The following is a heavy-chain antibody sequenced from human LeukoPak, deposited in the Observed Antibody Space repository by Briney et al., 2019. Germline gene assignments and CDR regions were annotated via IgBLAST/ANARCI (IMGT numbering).Heavy chain of an antibody. CDR1: GFTFSSYW. Sequence: PGGSLRLPCAASGFTFSSYWMHWVRQAPGKGLVWVSRINSDGSSTSYADSAKGRFTISRDNAKNTLYLQMNSLRAEDTAVYYCARSRFVDTPEDYWGQGTLVTVSS. V-gene: IGHV3-74*01. D-gene: IGHD5-18*01. CDR2: INSDGSST. CDR3: ARSRFVDTPEDY. J-gene: IGHJ4*02.